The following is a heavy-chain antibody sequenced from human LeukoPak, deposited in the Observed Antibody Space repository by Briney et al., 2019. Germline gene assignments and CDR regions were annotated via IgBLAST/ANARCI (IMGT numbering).Heavy chain of an antibody. CDR3: AKVAKYYYGSETYFFFDH. V-gene: IGHV4-59*12. J-gene: IGHJ4*02. CDR1: GGSISSYY. Sequence: PSETLSLTCTVSGGSISSYYWSWIRQPPGKGLEWIGYIYYSGSTNYNPSLKSRVTMSIDTSKNQFSLNLRSVTAADTAVYYCAKVAKYYYGSETYFFFDHWGQGTLVTVSS. CDR2: IYYSGST. D-gene: IGHD3-10*01.